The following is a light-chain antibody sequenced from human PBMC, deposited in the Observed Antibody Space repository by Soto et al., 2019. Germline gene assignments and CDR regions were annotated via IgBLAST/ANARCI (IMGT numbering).Light chain of an antibody. Sequence: QSALTQPASVSGSPGQSITISCTGTSSDVGSYNLVSWYQQHPGKAPKLMIYEISKRPSGVSNRFSGSKSGNTASLTISGLQAEHEADYYCCSYAASSTPLYVFGTGTKLTVL. J-gene: IGLJ1*01. V-gene: IGLV2-23*02. CDR1: SSDVGSYNL. CDR3: CSYAASSTPLYV. CDR2: EIS.